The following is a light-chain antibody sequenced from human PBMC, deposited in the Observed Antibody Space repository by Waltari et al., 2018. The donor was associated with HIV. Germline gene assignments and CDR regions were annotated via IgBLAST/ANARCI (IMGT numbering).Light chain of an antibody. CDR3: QQYGSSRWT. Sequence: EIVLTQSPGTLSLSPGDRATLSCRASQTISDNNLVWYQQKPGQSPRLLMYGASNRPTGIPYRFGGGGCGKDFTLTINRLEPEDFAMYYCQQYGSSRWTFGPGTQVEIK. CDR1: QTISDNN. CDR2: GAS. V-gene: IGKV3-20*01. J-gene: IGKJ1*01.